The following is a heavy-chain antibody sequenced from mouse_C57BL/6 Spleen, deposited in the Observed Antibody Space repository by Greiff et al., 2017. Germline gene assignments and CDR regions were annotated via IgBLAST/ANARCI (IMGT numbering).Heavy chain of an antibody. CDR3: ARFHYGSSYYYAMDY. V-gene: IGHV1-64*01. J-gene: IGHJ4*01. CDR1: GYTFTSYW. Sequence: VQLQQPGAELVKPGASVKLSCKASGYTFTSYWMHWVKQRPGQGLEWIGMIHPNSGSTNYNEKFKSKATLTVDKSSSTAYMQLSSLTSEDSAVYYCARFHYGSSYYYAMDYWGQGTSVTVSS. D-gene: IGHD1-1*01. CDR2: IHPNSGST.